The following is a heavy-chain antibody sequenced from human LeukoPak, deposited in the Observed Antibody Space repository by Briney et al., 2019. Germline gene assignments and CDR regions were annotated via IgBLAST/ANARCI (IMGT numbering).Heavy chain of an antibody. CDR3: ARDRDDSSSWPQSWYFDL. CDR2: IYYSGST. D-gene: IGHD6-13*01. J-gene: IGHJ2*01. V-gene: IGHV4-59*01. CDR1: GGSISSYY. Sequence: SETLSLTCTVSGGSISSYYWSWIRQPPGKGLEWIGYIYYSGSTNYNPSLKSRVTISVDTSKNQFSLKLSSVTAADTAVYYCARDRDDSSSWPQSWYFDLWGRGTLVTVSS.